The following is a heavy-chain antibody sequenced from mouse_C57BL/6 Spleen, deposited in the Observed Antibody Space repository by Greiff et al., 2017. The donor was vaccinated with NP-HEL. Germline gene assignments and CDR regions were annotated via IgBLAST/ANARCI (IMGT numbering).Heavy chain of an antibody. CDR3: ARNYDYDGDYFDY. J-gene: IGHJ2*01. D-gene: IGHD2-4*01. V-gene: IGHV1-7*01. CDR2: INPSSGYT. CDR1: GCTFTSYW. Sequence: QVQLQQSGAELAKPGASVKLSCKASGCTFTSYWMHWVKQRPGQGLEWIGYINPSSGYTKYNQKFKDKATLTADKSSSTAYMQLSSLTYEDSAVYYCARNYDYDGDYFDYWGQGTTLTVSS.